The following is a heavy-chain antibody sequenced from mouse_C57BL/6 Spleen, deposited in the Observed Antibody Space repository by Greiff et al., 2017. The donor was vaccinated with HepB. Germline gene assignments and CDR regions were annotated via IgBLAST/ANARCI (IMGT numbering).Heavy chain of an antibody. Sequence: EVKLQESGPVLVKPGASVKMSCKASGYTFTDYYMNWVKQSHGKSLEWIGVINPYNGGTSYNQKFKGKATLTVDKSSSTAYMELNSLTSEDSAVYYCARFLTTVVANAMDYWGQGTSVTVSS. CDR3: ARFLTTVVANAMDY. CDR1: GYTFTDYY. J-gene: IGHJ4*01. D-gene: IGHD1-1*01. CDR2: INPYNGGT. V-gene: IGHV1-19*01.